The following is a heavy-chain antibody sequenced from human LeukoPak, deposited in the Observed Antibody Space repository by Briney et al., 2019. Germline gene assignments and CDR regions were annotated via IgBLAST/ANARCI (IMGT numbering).Heavy chain of an antibody. J-gene: IGHJ6*03. CDR3: ARARGTKWYYFYYMDV. CDR2: IKHDGSDK. CDR1: GFTFSNYW. V-gene: IGHV3-7*01. D-gene: IGHD2-8*01. Sequence: GGSLRLSCAASGFTFSNYWMTWVRQAPGKGLEWVANIKHDGSDKRYVDSVKGRFTISRDNARNSLSLQMNSLRAEDTAVYYCARARGTKWYYFYYMDVWGKGTTVTVSS.